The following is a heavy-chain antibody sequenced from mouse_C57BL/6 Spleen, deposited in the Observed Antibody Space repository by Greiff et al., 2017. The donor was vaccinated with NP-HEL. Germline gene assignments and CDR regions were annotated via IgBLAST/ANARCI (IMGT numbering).Heavy chain of an antibody. CDR2: ISYDGSN. Sequence: EVKLMESGPGLVKPSQSLSLTCSVTGYSITSGYYWNWIRQFPGNKLEWMGYISYDGSNNYNPSLKNRISITRDTSKNQFFLKLNSVTTEDTATYYCARSLYYAMDYWGQGTSVTVSS. CDR1: GYSITSGYY. V-gene: IGHV3-6*01. CDR3: ARSLYYAMDY. J-gene: IGHJ4*01.